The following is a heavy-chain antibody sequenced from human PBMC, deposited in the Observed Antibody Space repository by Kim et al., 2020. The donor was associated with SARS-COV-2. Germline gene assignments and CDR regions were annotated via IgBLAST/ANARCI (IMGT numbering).Heavy chain of an antibody. Sequence: GGSLRLSCAASGFTFSSYGMHWVRQAPGKGLEWMAVISYDGSNKYYADSVKGRFTISRDNSKNTLYLQMNSLRAEDTAVYYCAKDHRVGAYNWFDPWGQGTLVTVSS. V-gene: IGHV3-30*18. D-gene: IGHD1-26*01. CDR1: GFTFSSYG. J-gene: IGHJ5*02. CDR2: ISYDGSNK. CDR3: AKDHRVGAYNWFDP.